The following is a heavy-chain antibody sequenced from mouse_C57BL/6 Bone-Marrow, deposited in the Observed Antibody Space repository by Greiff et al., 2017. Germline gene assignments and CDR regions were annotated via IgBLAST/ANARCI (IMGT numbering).Heavy chain of an antibody. Sequence: EVKLVESGGGLVQPKGSLKLSCAASGFSFNTYAMNWVRQAPGKGLEWVARIRSKSNNYATYYADSVKDRFTISRDDSESMLYLQMNNLKTEDTAMYYCTTTVVPYWYFDVWGTGTTVTVSS. J-gene: IGHJ1*03. CDR3: TTTVVPYWYFDV. CDR2: IRSKSNNYAT. V-gene: IGHV10-1*01. CDR1: GFSFNTYA. D-gene: IGHD1-1*01.